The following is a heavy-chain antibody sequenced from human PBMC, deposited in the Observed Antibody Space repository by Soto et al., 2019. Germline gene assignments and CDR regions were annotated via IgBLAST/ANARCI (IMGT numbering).Heavy chain of an antibody. J-gene: IGHJ6*03. Sequence: QLQLQESGPGLVKPSETLSLTCTVSGGSISSSSYYWGWIRQPPGKGLEWIGSIYYSGSTYYNPSLKSRVTISVDTSKNQFSLKLSSVTAADTAVYYCARQIRGGLNYYYMDVWGKGTTGTVSS. D-gene: IGHD3-16*01. V-gene: IGHV4-39*01. CDR3: ARQIRGGLNYYYMDV. CDR1: GGSISSSSYY. CDR2: IYYSGST.